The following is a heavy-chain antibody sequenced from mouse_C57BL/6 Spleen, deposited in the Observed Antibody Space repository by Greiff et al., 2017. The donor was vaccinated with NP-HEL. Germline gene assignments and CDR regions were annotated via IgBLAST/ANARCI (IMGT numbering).Heavy chain of an antibody. CDR1: GYTFTSYW. J-gene: IGHJ4*01. Sequence: QVQLKQSGAELVKPGASVKLSCKASGYTFTSYWMHWVKQRPGQGLEWIGMIHPDSGSTNYNEKFKSKATLTVDKSSSTAYMQLSSLTSEDSAVYYCAKEGPFYDAMDYWGPGTSVTASS. CDR3: AKEGPFYDAMDY. CDR2: IHPDSGST. V-gene: IGHV1-64*01.